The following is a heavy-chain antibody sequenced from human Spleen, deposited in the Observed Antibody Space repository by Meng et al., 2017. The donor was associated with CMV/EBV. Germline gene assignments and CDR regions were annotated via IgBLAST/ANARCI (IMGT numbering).Heavy chain of an antibody. CDR1: GFTFSSYW. CDR3: AKVPIVEILFAFVPPDY. D-gene: IGHD2-21*01. Sequence: GESLKISCAASGFTFSSYWMHWVRQAPGKGLVWVSRINSDGSSTSYADSVKGRFTISRDNSKNTVYLQMSRLRAEDTAVYYCAKVPIVEILFAFVPPDYWGQGTLVTVSS. CDR2: INSDGSST. V-gene: IGHV3-74*01. J-gene: IGHJ4*02.